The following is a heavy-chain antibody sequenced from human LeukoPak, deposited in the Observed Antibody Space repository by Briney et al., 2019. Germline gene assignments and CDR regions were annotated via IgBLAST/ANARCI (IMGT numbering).Heavy chain of an antibody. Sequence: PSQTLSLTCTVSGGSISSGGYYWSWIRQHPGKGLEWIGYIYYSGSTYYNPSLKSRVTISVDTSKNQFSLKLSSVTAADTAVYYCARGAWIQLWSSFDYWGQGTLVTVSS. V-gene: IGHV4-31*03. CDR3: ARGAWIQLWSSFDY. CDR2: IYYSGST. CDR1: GGSISSGGYY. D-gene: IGHD5-18*01. J-gene: IGHJ4*02.